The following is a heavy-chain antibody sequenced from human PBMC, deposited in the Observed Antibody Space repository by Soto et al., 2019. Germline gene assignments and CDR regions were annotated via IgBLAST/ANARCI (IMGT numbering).Heavy chain of an antibody. D-gene: IGHD1-26*01. CDR1: GFTVSNNY. Sequence: PGGSLRLSCAASGFTVSNNYMSWVRQAPGKGLEWVSVIFSSGATYYADSVKGRFTISRDNSENALYLHMNSLRGDDTAVYYCASVGNCPHFWGQGTLVTVSS. J-gene: IGHJ4*02. CDR2: IFSSGAT. V-gene: IGHV3-53*01. CDR3: ASVGNCPHF.